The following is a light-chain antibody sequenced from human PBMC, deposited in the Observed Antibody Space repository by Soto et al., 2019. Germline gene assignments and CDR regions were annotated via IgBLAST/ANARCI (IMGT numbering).Light chain of an antibody. CDR1: QDISAY. CDR3: QHSYSNVIT. CDR2: GAS. V-gene: IGKV1-39*01. J-gene: IGKJ5*01. Sequence: DIQMTQSPSSLSASVGDRVTITCRSSQDISAYLTWYHQRTGNAPKVLVYGASSLQSGVPSSFSGSGVGTDFTLTITDLQPEDFGTYFCQHSYSNVITFGQGTRLEI.